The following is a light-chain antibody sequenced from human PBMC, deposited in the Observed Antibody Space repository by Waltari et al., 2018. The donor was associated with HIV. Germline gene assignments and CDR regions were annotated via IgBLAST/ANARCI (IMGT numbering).Light chain of an antibody. J-gene: IGKJ5*01. Sequence: EIVLTQSPATLSLSPGERATLSCRASQSVSYYLAWYQQKPGQAPRPLICGASSRATGIPARFSGSGSETDFTLTISSLEPGDFAVYYCRQRSNWPITFGQGTRLEIK. CDR2: GAS. CDR1: QSVSYY. CDR3: RQRSNWPIT. V-gene: IGKV3-11*01.